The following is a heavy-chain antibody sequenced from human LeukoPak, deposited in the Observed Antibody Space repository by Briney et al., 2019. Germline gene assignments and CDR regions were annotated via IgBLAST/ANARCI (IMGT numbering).Heavy chain of an antibody. V-gene: IGHV5-51*01. CDR2: IFPGDSDT. CDR3: TSEYGSGGNCYFDY. Sequence: GEPLKISCKGSEYSFATYWIGWVRQMPGQGLEWMGIIFPGDSDTRYSPSFQGQVTISADKSISTAYLQWSSLKASDTAIYYCTSEYGSGGNCYFDYWGQGTLVTVSS. D-gene: IGHD2-15*01. J-gene: IGHJ4*02. CDR1: EYSFATYW.